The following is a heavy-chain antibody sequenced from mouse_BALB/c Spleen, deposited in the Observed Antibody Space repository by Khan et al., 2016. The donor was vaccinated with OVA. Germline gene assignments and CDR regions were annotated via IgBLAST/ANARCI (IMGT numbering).Heavy chain of an antibody. J-gene: IGHJ3*01. CDR1: EFTFSTYG. Sequence: EVELVESGGDLVKPGGSLKLSCAASEFTFSTYGMSWVRQTPDMRLEWVATISSGGHYTYYPDNVKGRFTISRDNAKNTLYLQMSSLKSEDTAVYYWARLAYYYNSEGFAYWGQGTLVTVSA. D-gene: IGHD1-1*01. CDR2: ISSGGHYT. CDR3: ARLAYYYNSEGFAY. V-gene: IGHV5-6*01.